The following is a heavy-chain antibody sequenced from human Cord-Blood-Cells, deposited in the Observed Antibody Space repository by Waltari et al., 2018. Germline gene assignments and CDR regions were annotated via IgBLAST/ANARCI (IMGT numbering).Heavy chain of an antibody. CDR2: IYSGGST. CDR3: ARDTTGSGSYF. D-gene: IGHD1-26*01. J-gene: IGHJ3*01. V-gene: IGHV3-53*01. Sequence: EVQLVESGGGLIQPGGSLRLSCSASGFTVGSNYMSWVRQAPGKGLEWVSVIYSGGSTYYADSVKGRFTISRDNSKNTLYLQMNSLRAEDTAVYYCARDTTGSGSYFWGQGTMVTVSS. CDR1: GFTVGSNY.